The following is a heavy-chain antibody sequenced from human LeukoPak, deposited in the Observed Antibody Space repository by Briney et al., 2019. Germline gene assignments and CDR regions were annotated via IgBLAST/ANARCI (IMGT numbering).Heavy chain of an antibody. V-gene: IGHV4-59*08. CDR3: ARHFTYYYDSSGYPRYALDI. D-gene: IGHD3-22*01. CDR1: GGSISGYY. Sequence: SETLSLACTVSGGSISGYYWSWIWQSPAKGLVWIGYMYYSGSTNYNPSLKSRVTISIDMSKNQFSLTLSSVTAADTALYYCARHFTYYYDSSGYPRYALDICGQGTMVTVSS. CDR2: MYYSGST. J-gene: IGHJ3*02.